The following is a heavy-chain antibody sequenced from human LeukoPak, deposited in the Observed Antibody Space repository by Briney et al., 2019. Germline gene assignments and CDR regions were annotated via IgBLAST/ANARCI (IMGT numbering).Heavy chain of an antibody. CDR3: ARDVWGSYRSYFDY. D-gene: IGHD3-16*02. CDR2: IYYSGST. J-gene: IGHJ4*02. V-gene: IGHV4-59*01. CDR1: GGSISSYY. Sequence: SETLSLTCTVSGGSISSYYWSWIRQPPGKGREWMGYIYYSGSTKYNPSLKSRVTISVDTSKNQFSLKLSSVTAADTPVYYCARDVWGSYRSYFDYWGQGTLVTVSS.